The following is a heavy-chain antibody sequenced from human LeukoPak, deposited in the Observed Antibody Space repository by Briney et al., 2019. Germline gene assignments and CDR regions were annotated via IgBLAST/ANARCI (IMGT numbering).Heavy chain of an antibody. V-gene: IGHV1-46*01. CDR3: ARGVGATSLSLDY. D-gene: IGHD1-26*01. CDR1: GYTFTSYY. J-gene: IGHJ4*02. Sequence: ASVNVSCKASGYTFTSYYMHWVRQPPGQGLEWIGIINPSGGSTSYAQKFQGRVTMTRGMSTSTVYMELSSLRSEDTAVYYCARGVGATSLSLDYWGQGTLVTVSS. CDR2: INPSGGST.